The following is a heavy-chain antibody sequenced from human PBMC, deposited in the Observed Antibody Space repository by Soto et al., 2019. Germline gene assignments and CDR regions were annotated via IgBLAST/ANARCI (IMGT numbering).Heavy chain of an antibody. V-gene: IGHV1-69*12. Sequence: QVQLVQSGAEVKKPGSSVKVSCKASGGTFTSYAISWVRQAPGQWLEWVGGIIPIFGTADYAQKFQGRVTITADESTSEAYMQLSSLRSEDTAVYYCATMKGGYQSYYYGMDVWGQGTTVTVSS. CDR1: GGTFTSYA. J-gene: IGHJ6*02. CDR2: IIPIFGTA. CDR3: ATMKGGYQSYYYGMDV. D-gene: IGHD3-16*02.